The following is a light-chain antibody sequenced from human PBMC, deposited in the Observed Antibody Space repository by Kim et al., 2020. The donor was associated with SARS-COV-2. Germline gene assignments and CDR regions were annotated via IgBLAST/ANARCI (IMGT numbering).Light chain of an antibody. Sequence: QLVLTQSPSASASLGASVKLTCTLSSRHTTYTIAWHQRQPQKGPRYLMKVNADDSLVKGDGIPDRFSGSSSGAERYLTISNLRSEDEADYYCQTWVTGRWVFGGGTQLTVL. CDR1: SRHTTYT. CDR2: VNADDSL. CDR3: QTWVTGRWV. V-gene: IGLV4-69*01. J-gene: IGLJ3*02.